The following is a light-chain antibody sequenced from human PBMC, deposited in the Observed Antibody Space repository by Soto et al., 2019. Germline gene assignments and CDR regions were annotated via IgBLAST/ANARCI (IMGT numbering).Light chain of an antibody. Sequence: IMMTQSPATLSVSLGERATLSCRASQSVSSNLAWYQQKPGQAPRLLIYGASTRATGIPARFSGSGSGTDFTLTISSLEPEDFAVYYCQQRSNWPITFGQGTRLEIK. V-gene: IGKV3-15*01. CDR3: QQRSNWPIT. CDR1: QSVSSN. J-gene: IGKJ5*01. CDR2: GAS.